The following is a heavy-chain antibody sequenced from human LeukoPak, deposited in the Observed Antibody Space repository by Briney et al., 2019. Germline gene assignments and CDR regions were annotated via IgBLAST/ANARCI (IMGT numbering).Heavy chain of an antibody. Sequence: ASVKVSCKASGYTFTSYGIRGVRQAPGQGLEWMGWISAYHGNTNYAQKLQGRVTNITDTFTSTAFMEPRRLRSDDPGVYYCEIFNYWGQGTLVSVSS. CDR1: GYTFTSYG. J-gene: IGHJ4*02. V-gene: IGHV1-18*01. CDR2: ISAYHGNT. CDR3: EIFNY.